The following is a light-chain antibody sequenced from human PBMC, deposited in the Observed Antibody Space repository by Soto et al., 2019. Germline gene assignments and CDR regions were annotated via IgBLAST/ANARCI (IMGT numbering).Light chain of an antibody. Sequence: EIVLTQSPLSLPVTPGEPASISCRSSQNLLHSNGYNYLNWYLQKPGQSPQLLNYLGSNRASGVPDRFSGSGSGTDFTLTINRVEPEDVGLYFCAQGLATPFTFGGGTKVEIK. V-gene: IGKV2-28*01. CDR3: AQGLATPFT. CDR2: LGS. J-gene: IGKJ4*01. CDR1: QNLLHSNGYNY.